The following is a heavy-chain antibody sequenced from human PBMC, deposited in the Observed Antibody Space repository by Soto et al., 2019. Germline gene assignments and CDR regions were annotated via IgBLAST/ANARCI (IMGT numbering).Heavy chain of an antibody. D-gene: IGHD3-3*01. CDR2: IDPSDSYT. CDR3: ARPENVGDFWSGYSFDY. J-gene: IGHJ4*02. CDR1: GYSFTSYW. V-gene: IGHV5-10-1*01. Sequence: PGESLKISCKGSGYSFTSYWISWVRQMPGKGLEWMGRIDPSDSYTNYSPSFQGHVTISADKSISTAYLQWSSLKASDTAMYYCARPENVGDFWSGYSFDYWGQGTLVTVSS.